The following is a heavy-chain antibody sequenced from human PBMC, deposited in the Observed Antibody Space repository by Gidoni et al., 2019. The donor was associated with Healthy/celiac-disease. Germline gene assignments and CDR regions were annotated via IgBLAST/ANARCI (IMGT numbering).Heavy chain of an antibody. CDR1: GFTFSSYS. Sequence: EVQLVESGGGLVKPGGSLSLSCAASGFTFSSYSMNWVRQAPGKGLEWVSSISSSSSYIYYADSVKGRFTISRDNAKNSLYLQMNSLRAEDTAVYYCARSAIAARPNWFDPWGQGTLVTVSS. CDR3: ARSAIAARPNWFDP. D-gene: IGHD6-6*01. J-gene: IGHJ5*02. CDR2: ISSSSSYI. V-gene: IGHV3-21*01.